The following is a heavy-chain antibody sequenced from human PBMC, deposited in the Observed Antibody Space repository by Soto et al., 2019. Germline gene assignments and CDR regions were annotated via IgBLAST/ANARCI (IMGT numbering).Heavy chain of an antibody. CDR1: GGSISSSSYY. CDR3: ARNNLDSGQSSSLYYYYYMDV. Sequence: SETLSLTCTVSGGSISSSSYYWGWIRQPPGKGLEWIGSIYYSGSTYYNPSLKSRVTISVDTSKNQFSLKLSSVTAADTAAYYCARNNLDSGQSSSLYYYYYMDVWGKGTTVTVSS. J-gene: IGHJ6*03. CDR2: IYYSGST. D-gene: IGHD5-12*01. V-gene: IGHV4-39*01.